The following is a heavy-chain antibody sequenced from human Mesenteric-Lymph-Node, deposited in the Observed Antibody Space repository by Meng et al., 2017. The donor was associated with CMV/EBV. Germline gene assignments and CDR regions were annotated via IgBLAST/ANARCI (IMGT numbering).Heavy chain of an antibody. J-gene: IGHJ4*02. CDR2: IYYSGST. Sequence: ESLKITCTVSGGSISSRSYYWGWIRQPPGKGLEWIGSIYYSGSTYYNPSLKSRVTISVDTSKNQFSLKLSSVTAADTAVYYCASQYYDFWSGYHIDYWGQGTLVTVSS. V-gene: IGHV4-39*07. CDR3: ASQYYDFWSGYHIDY. CDR1: GGSISSRSYY. D-gene: IGHD3-3*01.